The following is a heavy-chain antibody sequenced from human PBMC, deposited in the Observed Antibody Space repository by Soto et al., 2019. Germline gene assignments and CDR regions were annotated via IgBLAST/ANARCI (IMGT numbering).Heavy chain of an antibody. J-gene: IGHJ4*02. V-gene: IGHV3-23*01. D-gene: IGHD1-1*01. CDR3: AKRFGDHWNEYYFHY. Sequence: EVQLLESGGDLVQPGGSLRLSCAVTGFIFSDYSMSWVRQAPGKGLEWVSGISGVGGSTYYADSVKGRFTISRDNSKNTVYLQMNSLRAEDTALYYCAKRFGDHWNEYYFHYWGQGTLVTVSS. CDR1: GFIFSDYS. CDR2: ISGVGGST.